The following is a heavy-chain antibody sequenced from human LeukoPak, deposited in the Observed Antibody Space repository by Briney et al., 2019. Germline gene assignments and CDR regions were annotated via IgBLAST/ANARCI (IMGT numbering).Heavy chain of an antibody. J-gene: IGHJ6*04. D-gene: IGHD3-10*02. V-gene: IGHV3-48*03. CDR1: GFAFSSYE. CDR2: ISSSGSTI. Sequence: GGSLRLSCAASGFAFSSYEMNWVRQAPGKGLEWVSYISSSGSTIYYADSVKGRFTISRDNAKNSLYLQMNSLRAEDTVVYYCAELGITMIGGVWGKGTTVTISS. CDR3: AELGITMIGGV.